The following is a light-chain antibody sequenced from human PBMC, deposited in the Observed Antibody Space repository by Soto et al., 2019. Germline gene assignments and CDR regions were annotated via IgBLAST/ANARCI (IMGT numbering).Light chain of an antibody. V-gene: IGKV3-20*01. J-gene: IGKJ1*01. CDR1: QSITASY. CDR2: DIS. Sequence: EIVLTPSPGTLSLSPGERATLSCRASQSITASYLAWYQQKPGLTTRLLIHDISRRATGTPDRGSGRGAGTDFTLTISRLEHEDFAVYYCQQYGNSPWAVGQGTKVEIK. CDR3: QQYGNSPWA.